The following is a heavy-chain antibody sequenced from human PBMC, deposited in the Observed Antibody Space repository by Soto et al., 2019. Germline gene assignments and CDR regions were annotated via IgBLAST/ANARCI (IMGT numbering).Heavy chain of an antibody. CDR3: ARDSGSGSSYHGFDP. CDR1: GYTFTSYG. CDR2: INGYNGNA. Sequence: QVQVVQSGAEVKKPGASVKVSCKASGYTFTSYGISWVRQAPGQGLEWMGWINGYNGNANYAQKFQGRLTVTTDISSSTVYMELRSLRSDDTAMYYCARDSGSGSSYHGFDPWGQGTLVTVAS. J-gene: IGHJ5*02. V-gene: IGHV1-18*01. D-gene: IGHD3-10*01.